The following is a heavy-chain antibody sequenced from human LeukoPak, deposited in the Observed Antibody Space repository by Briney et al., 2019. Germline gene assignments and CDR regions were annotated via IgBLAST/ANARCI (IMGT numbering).Heavy chain of an antibody. CDR1: GFSVSNNY. D-gene: IGHD3-3*01. J-gene: IGHJ4*02. Sequence: GGSLRLSCAASGFSVSNNYLSWVRQPPGKGLEWVSVIHSGGRTKYADSVRDRFTISRDTAKNTVYLQMNSQRVDDTAAYYCARPGSASGYWVHWGQGTLVTVSS. CDR2: IHSGGRT. V-gene: IGHV3-66*01. CDR3: ARPGSASGYWVH.